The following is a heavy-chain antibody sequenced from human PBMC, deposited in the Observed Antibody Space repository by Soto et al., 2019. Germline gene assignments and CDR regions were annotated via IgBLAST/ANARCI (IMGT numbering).Heavy chain of an antibody. CDR3: ARVSGGYSYGSYWYFDL. V-gene: IGHV3-48*02. Sequence: PGGSLRLSCAASGFTFSSYSMNWVRQAPGKGLEWVSYISSSSSTIYYADSVKGRFTISRDNAKNSLYLQMNSLRDEDTAVYYCARVSGGYSYGSYWYFDLWGRGTLVTVSS. CDR1: GFTFSSYS. D-gene: IGHD5-18*01. CDR2: ISSSSSTI. J-gene: IGHJ2*01.